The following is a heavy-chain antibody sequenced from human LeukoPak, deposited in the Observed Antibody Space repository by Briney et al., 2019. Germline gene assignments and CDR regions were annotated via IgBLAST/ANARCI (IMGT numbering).Heavy chain of an antibody. CDR2: IHYSGST. V-gene: IGHV4-61*01. J-gene: IGHJ4*02. CDR3: ARVLYGSGTYYFDY. D-gene: IGHD3-10*01. Sequence: SETLSLTCTVSGGSVSSGSNYWSWIRQPPGKGLEWIGNIHYSGSTSHNPALKSRVTISVDTSKNQFSLKLSSVTAADTAVYYCARVLYGSGTYYFDYWGQGTLVTVSS. CDR1: GGSVSSGSNY.